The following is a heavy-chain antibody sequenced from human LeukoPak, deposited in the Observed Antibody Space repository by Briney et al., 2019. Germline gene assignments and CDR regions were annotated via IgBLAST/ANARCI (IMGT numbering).Heavy chain of an antibody. D-gene: IGHD4-17*01. J-gene: IGHJ5*02. CDR1: GGSISSGDYY. CDR2: ICYSGST. V-gene: IGHV4-30-4*01. Sequence: PSETLSLTCTVSGGSISSGDYYWSWIRQPPGKGLEWIGYICYSGSTYYNPSLKSRVTISVDTSKNQFSLQLSSVTAADTAVYYCARALTTVTTKYWFDPWGQGTLVPVSS. CDR3: ARALTTVTTKYWFDP.